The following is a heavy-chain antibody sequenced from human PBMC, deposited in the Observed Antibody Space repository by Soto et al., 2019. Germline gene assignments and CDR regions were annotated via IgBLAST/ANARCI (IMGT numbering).Heavy chain of an antibody. CDR3: ARSRIAAHPWWFDP. CDR1: GDTFSSFT. D-gene: IGHD6-6*01. Sequence: QVQLVQSGAEVKKPGSSVKVSCKPSGDTFSSFTISWLRQAPGQGLEWMGVIIPIFGTADYAQKVQDRVTITADKSTSTAYMELNSLRSEDTAVYYCARSRIAAHPWWFDPWGQGTLVTVSS. V-gene: IGHV1-69*06. J-gene: IGHJ5*02. CDR2: IIPIFGTA.